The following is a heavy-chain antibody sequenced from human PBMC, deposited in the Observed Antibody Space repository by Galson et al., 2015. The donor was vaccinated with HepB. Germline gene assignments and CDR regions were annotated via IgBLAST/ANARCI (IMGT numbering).Heavy chain of an antibody. V-gene: IGHV3-48*01. CDR2: ISSSSSTI. CDR3: ARAPMTVPAATFHDY. Sequence: SLRLSCAASGFTFSSYSMNWVRQAPGKGLEWVSYISSSSSTIYYADSVKGRFTISRDNAKNSLYLQMNSLRAEDTAVYYCARAPMTVPAATFHDYWGQGTLVTVSS. D-gene: IGHD2-2*01. J-gene: IGHJ4*02. CDR1: GFTFSSYS.